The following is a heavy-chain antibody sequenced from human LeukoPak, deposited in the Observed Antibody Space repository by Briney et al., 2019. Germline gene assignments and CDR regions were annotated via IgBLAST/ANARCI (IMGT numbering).Heavy chain of an antibody. CDR2: INPNSGAT. CDR1: GYTFTSYD. CDR3: ARDNWVTTKPFDP. V-gene: IGHV1-2*02. J-gene: IGHJ5*02. D-gene: IGHD1-1*01. Sequence: ASVKVSCKASGYTFTSYDINWVRQAPGQGLEWMGWINPNSGATNYAQKFQGRVTMASDTSIRTAYMELNSLRSDDTAVYFCARDNWVTTKPFDPWGQGTLVTVSA.